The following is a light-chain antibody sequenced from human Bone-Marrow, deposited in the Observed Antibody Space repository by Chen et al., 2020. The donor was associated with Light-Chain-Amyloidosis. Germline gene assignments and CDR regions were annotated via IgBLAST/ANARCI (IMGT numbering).Light chain of an antibody. CDR3: SSYTITNTLV. CDR1: RSDVGGDNH. J-gene: IGLJ1*01. CDR2: EVT. Sequence: QSALTQPASVSGSPGQSITISCTGTRSDVGGDNHVSWYQQHPDKAPKLMIYEVTNRPSWVPDRFSGSKSDNTASLTISGLQPEDEADYFCSSYTITNTLVFGSGTRVTVL. V-gene: IGLV2-14*01.